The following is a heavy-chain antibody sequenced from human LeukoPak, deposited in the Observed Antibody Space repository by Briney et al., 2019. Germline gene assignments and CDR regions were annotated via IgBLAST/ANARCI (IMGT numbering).Heavy chain of an antibody. J-gene: IGHJ6*02. D-gene: IGHD3-10*01. Sequence: ASVKVSCKASGGTFSSYAISWVRQAPGQGLEWMGGIIPIFGTANYAQKLQGRVTMTTDTSTSTAYMELRSLRSDDTAVYYCARDMVRGDPRYGMDVWGQGTTVTVSS. CDR1: GGTFSSYA. CDR3: ARDMVRGDPRYGMDV. CDR2: IIPIFGTA. V-gene: IGHV1-69*05.